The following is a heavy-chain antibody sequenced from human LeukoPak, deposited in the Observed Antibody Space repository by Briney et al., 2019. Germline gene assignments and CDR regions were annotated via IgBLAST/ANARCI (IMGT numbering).Heavy chain of an antibody. J-gene: IGHJ3*02. D-gene: IGHD7-27*01. Sequence: PSETLSLTCTVSGGSISSYYWSWIRQPPGKGLEWIGYIYYSGSTNYNPSLKSRVTISVDTSKNQFSLKLSSVTAADTAVYYCARDRQTGDAFDICGQGTMVTVSS. CDR3: ARDRQTGDAFDI. CDR2: IYYSGST. CDR1: GGSISSYY. V-gene: IGHV4-59*01.